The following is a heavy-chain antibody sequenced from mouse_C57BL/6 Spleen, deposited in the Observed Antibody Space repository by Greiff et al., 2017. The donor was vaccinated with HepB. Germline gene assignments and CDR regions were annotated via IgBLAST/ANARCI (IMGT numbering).Heavy chain of an antibody. V-gene: IGHV5-16*01. CDR3: ARGHPGWYFDV. J-gene: IGHJ1*03. CDR1: GFTFSDYY. Sequence: VKLVESEGGLVQPGSSMKLSCTASGFTFSDYYMAWVRQVPEKGLEWVANINYDGSSTYYLDSLKSRFIISRDNAKNILYLQMSSLKSEDTATYYCARGHPGWYFDVWGTGTTVTVSS. CDR2: INYDGSST.